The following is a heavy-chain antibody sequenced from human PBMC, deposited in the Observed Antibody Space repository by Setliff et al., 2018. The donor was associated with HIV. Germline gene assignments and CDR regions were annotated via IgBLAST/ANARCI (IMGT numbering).Heavy chain of an antibody. CDR1: GYSISSGYW. CDR2: IYNNRGT. CDR3: ARGNNDLESFDY. J-gene: IGHJ4*02. V-gene: IGHV4-28*03. D-gene: IGHD3-3*01. Sequence: PSETLSLTCAVSGYSISSGYWWGWIRQPPGKGLEWIGYIYNNRGTYYNPSLKSRVTMSVDTSNNQFSLKLRSVTAVDTAVYYCARGNNDLESFDYWGQGALVTVSS.